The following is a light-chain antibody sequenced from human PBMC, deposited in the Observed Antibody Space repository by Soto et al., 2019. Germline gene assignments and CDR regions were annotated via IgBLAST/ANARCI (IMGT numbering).Light chain of an antibody. CDR1: SSDIGAYNF. CDR2: DVN. CDR3: TSWTTSTTMI. Sequence: QSALTQPASWSGSPGQSITISCTGTSSDIGAYNFVSWYQQHPGKAPELMLYDVNIRPSGVSNRFSGSKSGNTASLTISGLQAEDEADYYCTSWTTSTTMIFGGGTKVTVL. V-gene: IGLV2-14*03. J-gene: IGLJ2*01.